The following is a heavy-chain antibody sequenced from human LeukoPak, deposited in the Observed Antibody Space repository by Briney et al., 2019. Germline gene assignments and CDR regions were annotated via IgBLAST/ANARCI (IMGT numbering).Heavy chain of an antibody. J-gene: IGHJ4*02. CDR3: XXXXXXSGWCLDY. CDR1: GFTFSSYA. D-gene: IGHD6-19*01. Sequence: GGSLRLSCAASGFTFSSYAMSWVRQAPGKGLEWVSAISGSGGSTYYADSVKGRFTISRDNSKNPLYLQMNSLRAEDTAVYYXXXXXXXSGWCLDYWGQGTLVTVSS. CDR2: ISGSGGST. V-gene: IGHV3-23*01.